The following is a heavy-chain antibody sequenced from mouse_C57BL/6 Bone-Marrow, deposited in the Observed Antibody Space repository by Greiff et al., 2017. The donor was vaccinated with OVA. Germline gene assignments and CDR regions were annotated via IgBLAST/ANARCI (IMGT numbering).Heavy chain of an antibody. Sequence: EVKLMESGGDLVKPGGSLKLSCAASGFTFSSYGMSWVRQTPDKRLEWVATISSGGSYTYYPDSVKGRFTISRDNAKNTLYLQMSSLKSEDTAMYYCARHPYGSSRAWFAYWGQGTLVTVSA. CDR2: ISSGGSYT. D-gene: IGHD1-1*01. CDR3: ARHPYGSSRAWFAY. CDR1: GFTFSSYG. J-gene: IGHJ3*01. V-gene: IGHV5-6*01.